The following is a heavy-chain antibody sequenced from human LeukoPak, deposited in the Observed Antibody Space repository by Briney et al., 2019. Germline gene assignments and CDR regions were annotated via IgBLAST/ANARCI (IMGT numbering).Heavy chain of an antibody. V-gene: IGHV1-69*13. D-gene: IGHD4-23*01. Sequence: SVKVSCKASGGSFSIYAVNWVRQAPGQGLEWMGGIIPIFGTANYAQKFQDRVTITAVESMSTVYMELSSLRSEDTAVYYCARGWLAESTVVTPYNYWGQGTLVTVSS. CDR3: ARGWLAESTVVTPYNY. CDR2: IIPIFGTA. CDR1: GGSFSIYA. J-gene: IGHJ4*02.